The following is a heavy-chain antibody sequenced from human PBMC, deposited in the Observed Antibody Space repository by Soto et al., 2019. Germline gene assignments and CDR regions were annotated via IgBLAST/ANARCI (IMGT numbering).Heavy chain of an antibody. CDR2: IHNTGGT. Sequence: SYTLSLTFDVSGYPITGGYYWCWVRQTPGKGLEWTGTIHNTGGTYYNPSLKSRLRMSIDTSNNQFSLRLGSVTAAETAVHYSARVGHDSNSVSCIRRRWFDPWAQGTLVAVFS. V-gene: IGHV4-38-2*01. CDR1: GYPITGGYY. CDR3: ARVGHDSNSVSCIRRRWFDP. J-gene: IGHJ5*02. D-gene: IGHD2-2*01.